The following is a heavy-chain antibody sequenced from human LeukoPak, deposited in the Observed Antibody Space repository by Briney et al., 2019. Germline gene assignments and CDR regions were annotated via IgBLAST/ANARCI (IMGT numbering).Heavy chain of an antibody. CDR2: INPSSGNT. CDR3: ASTTQTDDYGDY. D-gene: IGHD1-1*01. CDR1: GYTFISYY. V-gene: IGHV1-46*01. Sequence: APVKVSCKASGYTFISYYIHWVRQPPGQGLEWMELINPSSGNTPYAQQFQGRVTMTRDTSTSTVYMELSSLRSEDTAVYYCASTTQTDDYGDYWGQGTLVTVSS. J-gene: IGHJ4*02.